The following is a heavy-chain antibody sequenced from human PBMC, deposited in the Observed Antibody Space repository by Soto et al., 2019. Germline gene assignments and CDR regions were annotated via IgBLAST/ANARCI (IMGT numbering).Heavy chain of an antibody. Sequence: PSETLSLTCAVYGGSFSGYYWSWIRQPPGKGLEWIGEINHSGSTNYNPSLKSRVTISVDTSKNQFSLKLSSVTAADTAVYYFAREPVVVVPAANTYYYYMDVWGKGTTVTVSS. J-gene: IGHJ6*03. CDR3: AREPVVVVPAANTYYYYMDV. D-gene: IGHD2-2*01. V-gene: IGHV4-34*01. CDR2: INHSGST. CDR1: GGSFSGYY.